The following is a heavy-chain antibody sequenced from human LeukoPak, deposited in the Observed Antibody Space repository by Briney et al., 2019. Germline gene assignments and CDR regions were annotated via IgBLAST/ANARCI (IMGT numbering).Heavy chain of an antibody. V-gene: IGHV3-23*01. CDR3: ANPGDAFDI. J-gene: IGHJ3*02. Sequence: PGGSLRLSCTASRFTFSSYAMSWVRQAPGKGLEWVSAISGSGGSTYYADSVKGRFTISRDNSKNTLYLQMNSLRAEDTAVYYCANPGDAFDIWGQGTMVTVSS. CDR1: RFTFSSYA. CDR2: ISGSGGST.